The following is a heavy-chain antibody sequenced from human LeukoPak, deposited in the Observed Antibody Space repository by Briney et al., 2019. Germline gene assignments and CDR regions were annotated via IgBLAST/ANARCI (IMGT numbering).Heavy chain of an antibody. CDR2: ISAYNGNT. Sequence: ASVKVSCKVSGYTLTELSMHWVRQAPGQGLEWMGWISAYNGNTNYAQKLQGRVTMTTDTSTSTAYMELRSLRSDDTAVYYCARGVYGGYDLDYWGQGTLVTVSS. D-gene: IGHD5-12*01. CDR3: ARGVYGGYDLDY. J-gene: IGHJ4*02. CDR1: GYTLTELS. V-gene: IGHV1-18*01.